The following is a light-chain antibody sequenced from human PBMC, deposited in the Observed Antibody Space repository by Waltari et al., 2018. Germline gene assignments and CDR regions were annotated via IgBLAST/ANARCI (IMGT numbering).Light chain of an antibody. Sequence: QSALTQPPSASESPGQSVTISCTGPSRDVGGYNYVPWYQHHPGKAPKRIIYEVSKRPSGVPDRFSGSKSGNTASLTVSGLQAEDEADYYCSSYAGSNNLVFGGGTKLTVL. CDR1: SRDVGGYNY. V-gene: IGLV2-8*01. CDR2: EVS. J-gene: IGLJ2*01. CDR3: SSYAGSNNLV.